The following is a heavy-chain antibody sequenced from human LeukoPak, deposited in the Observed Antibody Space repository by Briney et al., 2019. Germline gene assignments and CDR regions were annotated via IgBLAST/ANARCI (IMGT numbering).Heavy chain of an antibody. CDR1: GFTISSYG. J-gene: IGHJ6*02. D-gene: IGHD3-10*01. CDR2: ISGSGGDT. Sequence: GGSLRLSCAGSGFTISSYGLSWVRKAPGKGLEWVSAISGSGGDTYYADSVKGRFTISRDNSKNTLYMQMNSLGAEDTAVYYCAKRAPMVRGRTDYQYGMDVWGQGTTVTVSS. V-gene: IGHV3-23*01. CDR3: AKRAPMVRGRTDYQYGMDV.